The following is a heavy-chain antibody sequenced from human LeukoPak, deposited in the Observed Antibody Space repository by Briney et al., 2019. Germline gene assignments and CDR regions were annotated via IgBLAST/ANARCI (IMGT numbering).Heavy chain of an antibody. D-gene: IGHD3-22*01. V-gene: IGHV4-34*01. J-gene: IGHJ4*02. CDR2: INHSGGT. CDR3: ARAMGGTYYYDSSGREFDY. Sequence: SETLSLTCAVYGGSFSGYYWSWIRQPPGKGLEWIGEINHSGGTNYNPSLKSRVTISVDTSKNQFSLKLSSVTAADTAVYYCARAMGGTYYYDSSGREFDYWGQGTLVTVSS. CDR1: GGSFSGYY.